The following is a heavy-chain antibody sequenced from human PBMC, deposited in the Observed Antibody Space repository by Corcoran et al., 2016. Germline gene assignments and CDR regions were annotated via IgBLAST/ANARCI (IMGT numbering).Heavy chain of an antibody. CDR3: AGSFYYDSSGALDY. J-gene: IGHJ4*02. Sequence: QVQLQESGPGLVKPSETLSLTCTVSGGSISSYYWSWIRQPPGKGLEWIGYIYYSGSTNYNPSLKSRVTISVDTSKNQFSLKLSSVTAADTAVYYCAGSFYYDSSGALDYWGQGTLVTGSS. V-gene: IGHV4-59*01. CDR2: IYYSGST. D-gene: IGHD3-22*01. CDR1: GGSISSYY.